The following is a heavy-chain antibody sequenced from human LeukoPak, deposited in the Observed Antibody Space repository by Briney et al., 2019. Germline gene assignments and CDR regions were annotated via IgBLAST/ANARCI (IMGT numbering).Heavy chain of an antibody. CDR1: GYTFTSYG. CDR3: AREDGSGSYPGYYYGMDV. CDR2: MDPNSDNT. D-gene: IGHD3-10*01. J-gene: IGHJ6*02. Sequence: SVKVSCKASGYTFTSYGISWVRQASGQGLEWMGWMDPNSDNTGYAQKFQGRITMTRNTSISTAYMELSSLRSEDTAVYYCAREDGSGSYPGYYYGMDVWGQGTTVTVSS. V-gene: IGHV1-8*02.